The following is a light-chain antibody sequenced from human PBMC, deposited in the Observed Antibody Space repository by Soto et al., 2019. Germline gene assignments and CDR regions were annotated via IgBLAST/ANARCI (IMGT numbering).Light chain of an antibody. CDR3: QQYGSSPHT. Sequence: EILLTQSPGTLSLSPGEGATLSCRASESVSSNYLAWHQQKPGQAPRLLIYVASSRATGIPDRFSGSGSGTDFTLTISRLEPEDFAVYYCQQYGSSPHTFGQGTKLEIK. CDR1: ESVSSNY. V-gene: IGKV3-20*01. J-gene: IGKJ2*01. CDR2: VAS.